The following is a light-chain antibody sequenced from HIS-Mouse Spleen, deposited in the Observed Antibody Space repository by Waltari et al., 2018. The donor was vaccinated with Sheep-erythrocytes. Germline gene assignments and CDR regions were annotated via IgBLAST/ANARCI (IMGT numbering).Light chain of an antibody. CDR2: GNS. V-gene: IGLV1-40*01. J-gene: IGLJ2*01. CDR3: QSYDSSLSAVV. Sequence: QSVLTQPPSVSGAPGQRVTISCTRSSSHIWAGYDVHWYQQLPGTAPKLLIYGNSNRPSGVPDRFSGSKSGTSASLAITGLQAEDEADYYCQSYDSSLSAVVFGGGTKLTVL. CDR1: SSHIWAGYD.